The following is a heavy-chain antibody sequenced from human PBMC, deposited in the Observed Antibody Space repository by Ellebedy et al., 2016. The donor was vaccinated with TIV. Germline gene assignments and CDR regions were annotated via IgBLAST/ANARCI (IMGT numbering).Heavy chain of an antibody. CDR1: GFTFSSYG. D-gene: IGHD7-27*01. CDR3: ARDHPLGIENFDY. J-gene: IGHJ4*02. V-gene: IGHV3-30*02. Sequence: PGGSLRLSCAASGFTFSSYGMYWVRQAPGKGLEWVAFIRFDGSNKYYADSVKGRFTISRDNSKNTLYLRMNSLRAEDTAVYYCARDHPLGIENFDYWGQGTLVTVSS. CDR2: IRFDGSNK.